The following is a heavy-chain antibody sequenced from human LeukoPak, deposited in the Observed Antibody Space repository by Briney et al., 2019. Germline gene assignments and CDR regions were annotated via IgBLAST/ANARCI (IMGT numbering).Heavy chain of an antibody. CDR3: AREGLTKGAFDI. CDR1: GGSISSYY. Sequence: SETLSLTCTVSGGSISSYYWSWIRQPPGKGLEWIGYIYYSGITNYNPSLKSRVTISVDTSKNQFSLKLSSVTAADTAVYYCAREGLTKGAFDIWGQGTMVTVSS. CDR2: IYYSGIT. D-gene: IGHD4/OR15-4a*01. J-gene: IGHJ3*02. V-gene: IGHV4-59*01.